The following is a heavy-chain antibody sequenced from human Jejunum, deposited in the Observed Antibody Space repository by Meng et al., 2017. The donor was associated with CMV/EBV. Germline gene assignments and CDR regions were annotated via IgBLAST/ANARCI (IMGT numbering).Heavy chain of an antibody. V-gene: IGHV4-39*07. CDR1: ADSIISSSYY. D-gene: IGHD6-19*01. Sequence: VSADSIISSSYYWGWIRQPPGQGLEWIGRMYYSESTYYSPSLKSRVTISVDTSKNQFSLKVRSVTAADTAVYYCISGYSSATFDYWGQGTRVTVSS. J-gene: IGHJ4*02. CDR2: MYYSEST. CDR3: ISGYSSATFDY.